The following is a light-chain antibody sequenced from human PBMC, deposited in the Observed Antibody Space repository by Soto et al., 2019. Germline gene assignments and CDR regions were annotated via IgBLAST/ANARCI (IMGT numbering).Light chain of an antibody. J-gene: IGKJ4*01. CDR3: QQYGSAPIT. CDR2: GAS. V-gene: IGKV3-20*01. Sequence: EIVLTQSPGTLSLSPGERATLSFRASQSVSSSNLAWYQQKPGQAPRLLIYGASSRATGIPDRFSGSGSATDFTLTISRLEPEDFAVYYCQQYGSAPITFGGGTKVDI. CDR1: QSVSSSN.